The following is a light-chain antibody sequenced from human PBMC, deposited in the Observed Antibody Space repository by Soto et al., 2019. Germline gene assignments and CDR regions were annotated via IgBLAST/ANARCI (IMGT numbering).Light chain of an antibody. CDR3: QQAASFPIT. CDR2: TAS. J-gene: IGKJ5*01. CDR1: QGVSTW. Sequence: DIQMTQSPSSVSASVGDRVTIACRASQGVSTWLAWYQQKPGKAPNLLIYTASSLQSGVPSRFSGSGSGTDFTLTINGLQPEDFATYYCQQAASFPITFGQGTRLEI. V-gene: IGKV1-12*01.